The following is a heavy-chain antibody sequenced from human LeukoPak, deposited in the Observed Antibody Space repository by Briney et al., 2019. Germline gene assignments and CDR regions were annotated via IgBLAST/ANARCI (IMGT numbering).Heavy chain of an antibody. CDR2: ISYDGSNK. D-gene: IGHD6-13*01. V-gene: IGHV3-30-3*01. CDR3: ARGDNIAAAGNDYYFDY. J-gene: IGHJ4*02. CDR1: GFTFSSYA. Sequence: GGSLRLSCAASGFTFSSYAMHWVRQAPGKGLEWVAVISYDGSNKYYADSVKGRFTISRDNSKNTLYLQMNSLRAEDTAVYYCARGDNIAAAGNDYYFDYWGQGTLVTVSS.